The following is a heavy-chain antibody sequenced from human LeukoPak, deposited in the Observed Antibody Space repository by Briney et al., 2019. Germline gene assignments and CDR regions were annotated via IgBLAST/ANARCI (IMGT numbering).Heavy chain of an antibody. CDR2: IYYSGST. CDR1: GGSISSYY. Sequence: SETLSLTCTVSGGSISSYYWSWIRQPPGKGLEWIGYIYYSGSTNYNPSLKSRVTISVDTSKNQFSLKLSSVTAADTAVYYCARFGGGNWFDPWGQGTLVTVSS. V-gene: IGHV4-59*01. D-gene: IGHD3-16*01. J-gene: IGHJ5*02. CDR3: ARFGGGNWFDP.